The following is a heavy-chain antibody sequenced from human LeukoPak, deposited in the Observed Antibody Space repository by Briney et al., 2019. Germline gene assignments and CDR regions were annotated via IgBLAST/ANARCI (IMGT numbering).Heavy chain of an antibody. Sequence: SETLSLTCTVSGGSISSYYWSWLRQPPGKGLEWIGYIYYSGSTNYNPSLKSRVTISVDTSKNQFSLKLSSVTAADTAVYYCARVLGVGYYYYMDVWGKGTTVTVSS. D-gene: IGHD7-27*01. CDR3: ARVLGVGYYYYMDV. CDR2: IYYSGST. V-gene: IGHV4-59*01. J-gene: IGHJ6*03. CDR1: GGSISSYY.